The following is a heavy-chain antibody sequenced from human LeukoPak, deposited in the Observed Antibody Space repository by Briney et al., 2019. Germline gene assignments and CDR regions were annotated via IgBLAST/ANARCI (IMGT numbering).Heavy chain of an antibody. D-gene: IGHD6-6*01. V-gene: IGHV4-34*01. CDR2: IYHSGST. CDR3: ARGGAARLHFQN. CDR1: GGSFSGYY. Sequence: SETLSLTCAAYGGSFSGYYWSWIRQPPGKGLEWIGYIYHSGSTNYNPSLQSRVTISVDTSKNQFSLNLNSVTAADTAVYYCARGGAARLHFQNWGQGTLVTVSS. J-gene: IGHJ1*01.